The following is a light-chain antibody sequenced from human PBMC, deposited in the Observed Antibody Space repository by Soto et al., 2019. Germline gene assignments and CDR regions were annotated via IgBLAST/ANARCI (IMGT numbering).Light chain of an antibody. J-gene: IGLJ1*01. V-gene: IGLV2-14*01. CDR1: SSDLGVYNY. CDR2: EVS. CDR3: SSYTSINTGV. Sequence: QSALSQPASGSGAPGHSITSSCIGRSSDLGVYNYVSWYQQHPGKAPKLMISEVSNRPSGVSNRFSGSKSANTASLTNSGLQAEYEAYYYCSSYTSINTGVFGTGTKLTVL.